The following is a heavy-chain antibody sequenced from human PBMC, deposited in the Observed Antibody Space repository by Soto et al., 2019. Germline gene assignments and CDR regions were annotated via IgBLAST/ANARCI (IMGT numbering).Heavy chain of an antibody. V-gene: IGHV1-8*01. CDR1: GYTFTSYD. Sequence: QVQLLQSGAEVKKPGASVKVSCKASGYTFTSYDITWVRQATGQGLEWMGWMNPNSGNTGYAQKFQGRVTMTRNTSISTAYMELSSLRFEDTAVYYCAKSLRGLRGVHYYYAMDFWGQATTVTVSS. CDR2: MNPNSGNT. J-gene: IGHJ6*02. CDR3: AKSLRGLRGVHYYYAMDF. D-gene: IGHD3-10*01.